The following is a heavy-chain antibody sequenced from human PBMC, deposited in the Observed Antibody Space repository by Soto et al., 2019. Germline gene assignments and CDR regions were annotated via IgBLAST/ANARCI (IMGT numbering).Heavy chain of an antibody. V-gene: IGHV3-7*01. CDR2: IKQDGSEK. CDR1: GFTFSSYW. D-gene: IGHD6-19*01. CDR3: ARDYSSGWYYYYYGMDV. Sequence: PGGSLRLSCAASGFTFSSYWMSWVRQAPGKGLEWVANIKQDGSEKYYVDSVKGRFTISRDNAKNSLYLQMNSLRAEDTAVYYCARDYSSGWYYYYYGMDVWGQGTTLTVSS. J-gene: IGHJ6*02.